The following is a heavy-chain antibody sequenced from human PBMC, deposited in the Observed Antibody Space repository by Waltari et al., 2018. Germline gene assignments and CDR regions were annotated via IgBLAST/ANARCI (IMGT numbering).Heavy chain of an antibody. Sequence: EVQLLESGGGLAQPGGFLRLSCAASGFPFSSYAMRWVRQATGKGLDEVSAISGSGGSKYYVDSVKGRFTISRDNTKNTLYLQMNSLRAEDTAVYYCAKDEFPLIIAAAGPFDPWGQGTLVTVSS. D-gene: IGHD6-13*01. J-gene: IGHJ5*02. CDR3: AKDEFPLIIAAAGPFDP. CDR1: GFPFSSYA. V-gene: IGHV3-23*01. CDR2: ISGSGGSK.